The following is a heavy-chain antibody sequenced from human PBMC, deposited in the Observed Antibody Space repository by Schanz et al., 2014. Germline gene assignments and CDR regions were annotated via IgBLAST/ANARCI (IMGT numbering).Heavy chain of an antibody. CDR1: GFTFTNLG. Sequence: QVQLVESGGGVVQPGGSLRLSCAASGFTFTNLGMHWVRRAPGKGLEWVAVISYNEITKYYGDSVKGRFTISRDGSKNTLYLQMNSLRAEDTAVYYCARKTDSSGTGDYWGQGTLVTVSS. D-gene: IGHD6-19*01. CDR3: ARKTDSSGTGDY. J-gene: IGHJ4*02. V-gene: IGHV3-30*19. CDR2: ISYNEITK.